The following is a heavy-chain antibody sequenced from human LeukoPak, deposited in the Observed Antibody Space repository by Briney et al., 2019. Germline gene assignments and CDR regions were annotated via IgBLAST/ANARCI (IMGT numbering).Heavy chain of an antibody. Sequence: SETLSLTCTVSDGAIAGYSWSWIRQPPGKGLEWIGYIYYSGDTNYNPSLQSRVTVSVDTSKNQFSLKLTSVTAADTAVYYCVRGVVAAPQTFDYWGQGTLVTVSS. D-gene: IGHD2-15*01. CDR2: IYYSGDT. J-gene: IGHJ4*02. CDR1: DGAIAGYS. CDR3: VRGVVAAPQTFDY. V-gene: IGHV4-59*01.